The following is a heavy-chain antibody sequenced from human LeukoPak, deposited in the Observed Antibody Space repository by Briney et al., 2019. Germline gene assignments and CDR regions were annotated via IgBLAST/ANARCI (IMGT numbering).Heavy chain of an antibody. Sequence: SETLSLTCTVSGGSISSYYWSWIRQPPGKGLEWIGYIYCSGSTNYNPSLKSRVTISVDTSKNQFSLKLSSVTAADTAVYYCARAGVLWFGELLRTPYFDYWGQGTLVTVSS. CDR2: IYCSGST. J-gene: IGHJ4*02. V-gene: IGHV4-59*01. D-gene: IGHD3-10*01. CDR3: ARAGVLWFGELLRTPYFDY. CDR1: GGSISSYY.